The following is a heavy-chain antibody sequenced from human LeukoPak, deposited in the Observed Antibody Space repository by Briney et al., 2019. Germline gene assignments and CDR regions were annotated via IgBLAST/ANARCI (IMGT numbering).Heavy chain of an antibody. CDR1: GFTFSDHY. CDR3: ARDNWVYDILTDYYTGELDY. D-gene: IGHD3-9*01. Sequence: PGGSLRLSCAASGFTFSDHYMDWVRQAPGKGLEWVSYISSSSSTIYYADSVKGRFTISRDNAKYSLYLQMNSLRDEDTAVYYCARDNWVYDILTDYYTGELDYWGQGTLVTVSS. J-gene: IGHJ4*02. CDR2: ISSSSSTI. V-gene: IGHV3-11*04.